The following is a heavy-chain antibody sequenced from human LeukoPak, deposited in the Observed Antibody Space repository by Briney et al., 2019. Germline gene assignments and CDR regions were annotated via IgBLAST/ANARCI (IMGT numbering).Heavy chain of an antibody. CDR2: IYYSGST. J-gene: IGHJ4*02. Sequence: GSLRLSCAASGFTFSNYGMSWVRQAPGKGLEWIGYIYYSGSTNYNPSLKSRVTISLDTSKNQFSLKLNSVTAADTAVYYCASHYGSGSFYSPFDYWGQGTLVTVSS. V-gene: IGHV4-59*01. CDR1: GFTFSNYG. CDR3: ASHYGSGSFYSPFDY. D-gene: IGHD3-10*01.